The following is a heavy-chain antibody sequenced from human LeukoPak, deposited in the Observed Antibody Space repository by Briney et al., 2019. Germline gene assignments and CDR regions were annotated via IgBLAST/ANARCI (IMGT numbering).Heavy chain of an antibody. Sequence: SETLSLTCTVSRGSISGHYWSWIRQSPGKGLEWIGNIYYSGNTNYNPSLKSRVTISIDTSKNQFSLKLSSVTAADTAVYYCASHITMVREIYFDYWGQGTLVTVSS. J-gene: IGHJ4*02. V-gene: IGHV4-59*11. D-gene: IGHD3-10*01. CDR3: ASHITMVREIYFDY. CDR1: RGSISGHY. CDR2: IYYSGNT.